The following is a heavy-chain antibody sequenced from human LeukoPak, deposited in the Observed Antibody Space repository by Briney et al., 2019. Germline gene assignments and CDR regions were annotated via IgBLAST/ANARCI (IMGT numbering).Heavy chain of an antibody. D-gene: IGHD2-2*01. CDR1: GFTFSSYE. V-gene: IGHV3-21*01. CDR2: ISSSSSYI. J-gene: IGHJ6*02. Sequence: GGSLRLSCAASGFTFSSYEMNWVRQAPGKGLEWVSSISSSSSYIYYADSVKGRFTISRDNAKNSLYLQMNSLRAEDTAVYYCARETDRYCSSTSCYGYYYYGMDVWGQGTTVTVSS. CDR3: ARETDRYCSSTSCYGYYYYGMDV.